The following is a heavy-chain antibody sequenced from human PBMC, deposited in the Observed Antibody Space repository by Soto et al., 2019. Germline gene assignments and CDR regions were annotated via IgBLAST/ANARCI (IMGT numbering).Heavy chain of an antibody. V-gene: IGHV3-23*01. CDR1: GFTFSSYA. Sequence: GGSLRLSCAASGFTFSSYAMSWVRQAPGKGLEWVSAISGSGGSTYYADSVKGRFTISRDNSKNTLYLQMNSLRAEDTAVYYCAKDELLWFGESPYYFDYWGQGTLVTVSS. J-gene: IGHJ4*02. D-gene: IGHD3-10*01. CDR2: ISGSGGST. CDR3: AKDELLWFGESPYYFDY.